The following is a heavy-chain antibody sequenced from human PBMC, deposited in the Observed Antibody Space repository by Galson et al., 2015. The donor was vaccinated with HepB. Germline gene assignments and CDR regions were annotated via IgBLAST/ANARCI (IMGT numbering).Heavy chain of an antibody. CDR3: ARDPYSSGWLFDP. J-gene: IGHJ5*02. V-gene: IGHV3-48*02. CDR2: ISSDGATI. Sequence: SLRLSCAASGFIFKNYNMNWVRQAPGKGLEWVSYISSDGATIYYADSVKGRFTISRDNARNLLSLQMNSLRDEDTAVYYCARDPYSSGWLFDPWGQGTLVTVSS. CDR1: GFIFKNYN. D-gene: IGHD6-19*01.